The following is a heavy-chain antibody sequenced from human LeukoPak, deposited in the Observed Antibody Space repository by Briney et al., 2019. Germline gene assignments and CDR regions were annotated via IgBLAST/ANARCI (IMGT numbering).Heavy chain of an antibody. D-gene: IGHD1-14*01. CDR3: AGMRITTPTVRTLDY. J-gene: IGHJ4*02. Sequence: SETLSLTCTVSGGSMSTYYWTWIRQPPGKGLEWIGFIYYTGSANYNPSLKSRVTISVDTSKNQFSLKLSSVTAADTAVYYCAGMRITTPTVRTLDYWGQGTLVTVSS. V-gene: IGHV4-59*01. CDR1: GGSMSTYY. CDR2: IYYTGSA.